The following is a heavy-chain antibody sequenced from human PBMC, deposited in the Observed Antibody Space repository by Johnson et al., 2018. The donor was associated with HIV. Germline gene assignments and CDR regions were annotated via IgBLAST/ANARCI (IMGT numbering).Heavy chain of an antibody. J-gene: IGHJ3*02. V-gene: IGHV3-11*04. D-gene: IGHD3-3*01. CDR3: ARDPAPHSYITIFGVVIDAFDI. CDR1: GFTFSDYY. Sequence: QVQLVESGGGLVKPGGSLRLSCAASGFTFSDYYMSWIRQAPGKGLEWVSYISRSGSTIYYADSVKGRITISRDNAKKSLYLQMNSLRAEDTAVYYCARDPAPHSYITIFGVVIDAFDIWGQGTMVTVSS. CDR2: ISRSGSTI.